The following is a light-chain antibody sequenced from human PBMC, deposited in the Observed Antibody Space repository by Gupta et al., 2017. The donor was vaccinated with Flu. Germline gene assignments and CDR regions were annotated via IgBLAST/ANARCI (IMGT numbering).Light chain of an antibody. V-gene: IGKV1-33*01. CDR2: DAS. Sequence: DIQMTQSPSSLSASVGDRVTITCQASQDISNHLNWFQQKPGKAPKLLIYDASSLETGVPSRFSGSGSGTDFTFTISRLQPEDFATYFCQQFDNLPLTFGQGTRLDIK. J-gene: IGKJ5*01. CDR3: QQFDNLPLT. CDR1: QDISNH.